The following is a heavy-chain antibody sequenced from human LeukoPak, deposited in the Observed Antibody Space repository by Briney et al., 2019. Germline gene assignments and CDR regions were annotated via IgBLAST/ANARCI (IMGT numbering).Heavy chain of an antibody. D-gene: IGHD1/OR15-1a*01. J-gene: IGHJ3*02. CDR3: ARQPSGTAAFDI. Sequence: SETLSLTCAVSGGSISSYYWSWIRQSPGKGLEWIAYIYHSGNTNHNPSFKSRVTISVDTSKNQFSLKLTSVAAADTAIYYCARQPSGTAAFDIWGQGTMVTVSS. CDR1: GGSISSYY. V-gene: IGHV4-59*08. CDR2: IYHSGNT.